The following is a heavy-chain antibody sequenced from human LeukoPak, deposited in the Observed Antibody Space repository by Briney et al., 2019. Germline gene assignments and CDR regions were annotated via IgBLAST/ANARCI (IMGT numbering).Heavy chain of an antibody. CDR3: ARHKDIRFLEWLPIDY. CDR1: GGSISSYY. D-gene: IGHD3-3*01. CDR2: IYYSGST. Sequence: SETLSLTCTVSGGSISSYYWSWIRQPPGKGLEWIGYIYYSGSTNYNPSLKSRVTISVDTSKNQFSLKLSSVTAADTAVYYCARHKDIRFLEWLPIDYWGRGTLVTVSS. J-gene: IGHJ4*02. V-gene: IGHV4-59*08.